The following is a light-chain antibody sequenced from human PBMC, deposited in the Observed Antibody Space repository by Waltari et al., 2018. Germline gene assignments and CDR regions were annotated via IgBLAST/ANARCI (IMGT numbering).Light chain of an antibody. CDR1: NSDISGYKF. CDR2: DVS. CDR3: CSSGGSYTVI. J-gene: IGLJ2*01. Sequence: QSALTQPRSVSGSPGQSVTISCTGINSDISGYKFVSWYQQLPGKVPKLMIYDVSKRPSGVPDRFSGSKSGNTASLTISGLQAEEEADYYCCSSGGSYTVIFGGGTKLTVL. V-gene: IGLV2-11*01.